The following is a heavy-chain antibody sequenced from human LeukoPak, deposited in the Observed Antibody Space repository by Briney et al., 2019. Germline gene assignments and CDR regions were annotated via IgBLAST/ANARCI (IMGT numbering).Heavy chain of an antibody. D-gene: IGHD3-22*01. CDR3: ARGNHYYDSSAYLAWESFQH. Sequence: SETLSLTCTVSGGSISSYYWSWIRQPPGEGLEWIGYIYYSGSTNYNPSLKSRVTISVDTSKNQFSLKLSSVTAADTAVYYCARGNHYYDSSAYLAWESFQHWGQGTLVTVSS. J-gene: IGHJ1*01. CDR2: IYYSGST. CDR1: GGSISSYY. V-gene: IGHV4-59*01.